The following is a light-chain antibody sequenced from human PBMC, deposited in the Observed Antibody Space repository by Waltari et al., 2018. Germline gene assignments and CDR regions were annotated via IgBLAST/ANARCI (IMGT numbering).Light chain of an antibody. V-gene: IGKV1-5*03. CDR1: QTISGR. J-gene: IGKJ1*01. CDR2: TTS. Sequence: DVQMTQSPSFLSASVGDGVTITCRPSQTISGRLAWYQQKPGAAPKLLIYTTSNLDGGVPSRFSGSDSGAEFTLTISSLQPDDFATYYCQQYNEFPWTFGQGTKVDIK. CDR3: QQYNEFPWT.